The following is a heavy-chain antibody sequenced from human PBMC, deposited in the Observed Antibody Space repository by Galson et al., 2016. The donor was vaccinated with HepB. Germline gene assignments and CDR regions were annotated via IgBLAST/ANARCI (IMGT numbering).Heavy chain of an antibody. CDR3: ARVLFSPISFHAGGMDV. J-gene: IGHJ6*02. CDR1: GYTFTSYG. CDR2: ISAYNGDT. V-gene: IGHV1-18*04. D-gene: IGHD2-8*01. Sequence: SVKVSCKASGYTFTSYGISWVRLAPVQGLEWMGWISAYNGDTKSAQKFQGRVTMTADTLTSTAYMELRSLRSDDTAVYYCARVLFSPISFHAGGMDVWGQGTTVTVSS.